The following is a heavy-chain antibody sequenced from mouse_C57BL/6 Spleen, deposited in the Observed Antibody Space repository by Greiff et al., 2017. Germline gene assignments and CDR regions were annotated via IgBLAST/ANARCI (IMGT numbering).Heavy chain of an antibody. CDR1: GYTFTSYW. CDR2: IDPSDSYT. CDR3: AGYYGCFGFAY. D-gene: IGHD2-2*01. V-gene: IGHV1-69*01. J-gene: IGHJ3*01. Sequence: QVQLQQPGAELVMPGASVKLSCKASGYTFTSYWMHWVKQRPGQGLEWIGEIDPSDSYTNYNQKFKGKSTLTVDKSSSTAYMQLSSLTSEDSAVYYCAGYYGCFGFAYWGQGTLVTVSA.